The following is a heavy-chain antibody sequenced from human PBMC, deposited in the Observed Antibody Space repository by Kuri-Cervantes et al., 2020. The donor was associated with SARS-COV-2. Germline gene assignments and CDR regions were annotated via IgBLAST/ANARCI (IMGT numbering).Heavy chain of an antibody. Sequence: LSLTCAASGFTFSDYYMSWIRQAPGKGLEWVSYISSSGSTIYYADSVKGRFTISRDNAKNSLYLQMNSLRAEDTAVYYCARLHLGADFEVDYWGQGTLVTVSS. J-gene: IGHJ4*02. CDR1: GFTFSDYY. V-gene: IGHV3-11*04. CDR3: ARLHLGADFEVDY. CDR2: ISSSGSTI. D-gene: IGHD3-3*01.